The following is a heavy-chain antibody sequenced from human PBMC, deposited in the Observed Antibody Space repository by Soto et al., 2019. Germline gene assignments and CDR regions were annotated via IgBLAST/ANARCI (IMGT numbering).Heavy chain of an antibody. D-gene: IGHD4-17*01. CDR3: ARVVDGDYNFDY. CDR1: GFTFSSYS. Sequence: PGGSLRLSCAASGFTFSSYSMNWVRQAPGKGLEWVSSISSCSSYIYYADSVKGRFTISRDNAKNSLYLQMNSLRAEDTAVYYCARVVDGDYNFDYWGQGTLVTVSS. J-gene: IGHJ4*02. V-gene: IGHV3-21*01. CDR2: ISSCSSYI.